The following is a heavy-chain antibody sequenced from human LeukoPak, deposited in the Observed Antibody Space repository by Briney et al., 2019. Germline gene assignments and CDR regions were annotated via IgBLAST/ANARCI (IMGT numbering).Heavy chain of an antibody. Sequence: ASVKVSCKASGYTFTSYGISWVRQAPGQGLEWMGWISAYNGNTNYAQKLQGRVTMTTDTSTSTAYMELRSLRSDDTAVYYCARGPKFVVVPAAVGWFDPWGQGTLVTASS. J-gene: IGHJ5*02. CDR3: ARGPKFVVVPAAVGWFDP. CDR2: ISAYNGNT. V-gene: IGHV1-18*01. CDR1: GYTFTSYG. D-gene: IGHD2-2*01.